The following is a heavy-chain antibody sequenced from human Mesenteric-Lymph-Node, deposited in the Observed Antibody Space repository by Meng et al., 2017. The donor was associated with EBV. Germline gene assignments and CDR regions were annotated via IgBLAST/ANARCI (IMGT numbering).Heavy chain of an antibody. J-gene: IGHJ4*02. CDR3: ASYATLDPLS. CDR1: GDSITNYY. CDR2: IYYSGTT. D-gene: IGHD1-1*01. V-gene: IGHV4-59*12. Sequence: QVHRQASGPWLVKPSETLVLTITVSGDSITNYYWNWIRQPPGKGLEWIGYIYYSGTTNYHPSLKSRATISVDTSKNQFSLKLSSVTAADTAVYYCASYATLDPLSWGQGTLVTVSS.